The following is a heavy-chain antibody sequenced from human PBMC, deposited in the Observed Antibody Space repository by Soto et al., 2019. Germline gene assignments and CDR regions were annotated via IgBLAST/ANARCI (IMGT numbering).Heavy chain of an antibody. CDR3: AKDKHGIGWNYVLDY. J-gene: IGHJ4*02. V-gene: IGHV3-23*01. CDR1: GFTFSSYA. CDR2: ISGSGGST. Sequence: GGSLRLSCAASGFTFSSYAMSWVRQAPGKGLEWVSAISGSGGSTYYADSVKGRFTISRDNSKNTLYLQMNSLRAEDTAVYYCAKDKHGIGWNYVLDYWGQGTLVTVSS. D-gene: IGHD1-7*01.